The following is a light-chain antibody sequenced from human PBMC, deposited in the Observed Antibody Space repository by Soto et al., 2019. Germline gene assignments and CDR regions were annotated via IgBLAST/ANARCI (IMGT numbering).Light chain of an antibody. CDR1: QSIGYW. V-gene: IGKV1-5*01. Sequence: DIQMTQSPSRLSASVGDRVTITCRASQSIGYWLAWYQQKPGKAPNLLIYAASTLETGVPSRFSGSGYGTEFTLTIASLQPDDSASYYCQQYNSYSFGQGTKVDIK. CDR3: QQYNSYS. CDR2: AAS. J-gene: IGKJ1*01.